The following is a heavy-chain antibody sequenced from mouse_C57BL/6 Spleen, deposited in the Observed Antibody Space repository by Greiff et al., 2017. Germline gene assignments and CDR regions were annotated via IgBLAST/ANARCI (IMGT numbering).Heavy chain of an antibody. V-gene: IGHV1-4*01. J-gene: IGHJ4*01. Sequence: QVQLQQSGAELARPGASVKMSCKASGYTFTSYTMHWVKQRPGQGLEWIGYINPSSGYTKYNQKFKDKATLTADKSSSTAYMQLSSLTSEDSAVYYCARSSNYVYALDYWGQGTSVTVSS. D-gene: IGHD2-5*01. CDR2: INPSSGYT. CDR1: GYTFTSYT. CDR3: ARSSNYVYALDY.